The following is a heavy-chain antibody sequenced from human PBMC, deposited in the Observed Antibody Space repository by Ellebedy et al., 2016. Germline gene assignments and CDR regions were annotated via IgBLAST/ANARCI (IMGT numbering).Heavy chain of an antibody. CDR2: IYYSGST. J-gene: IGHJ3*01. CDR1: NGSIDSSY. Sequence: SETLSLXXTVSNGSIDSSYWSWIRQSPGERPEWIGHIYYSGSTKYKVSLKSRVTISVDRSKNQVSLRLTAVTAADTAVYYCARQRPVVAAGIYDAYDFWGPGTKVTVSS. D-gene: IGHD2-2*02. V-gene: IGHV4-59*08. CDR3: ARQRPVVAAGIYDAYDF.